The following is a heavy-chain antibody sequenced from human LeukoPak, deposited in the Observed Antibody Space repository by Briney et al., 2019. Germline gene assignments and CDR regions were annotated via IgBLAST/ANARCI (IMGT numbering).Heavy chain of an antibody. CDR3: ARDHFGSLDS. V-gene: IGHV4-61*01. Sequence: PSETLSLTCTVSGFSVTTDSYCWGCIRQPPGKGLEWIGYDYCGGNTNYDPSLKRRVTISVDTSKNQFPLTLTSVTAADTAVYFCARDHFGSLDSWGQGILVTVSS. CDR1: GFSVTTDSYC. D-gene: IGHD3-10*01. J-gene: IGHJ4*02. CDR2: DYCGGNT.